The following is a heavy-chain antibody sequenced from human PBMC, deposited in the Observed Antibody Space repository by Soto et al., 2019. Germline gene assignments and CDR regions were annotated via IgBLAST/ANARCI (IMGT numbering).Heavy chain of an antibody. Sequence: PSETLSLTCTVSGGSISSSSYYWGWIRQPPGKGLEWIGSIYYSGSTYYNPSLKSRVTISVDTSKNQFSPKLSSVTAADTAVYYCARHVKVATIRANFDYWGQGTLVTVSS. J-gene: IGHJ4*02. V-gene: IGHV4-39*01. D-gene: IGHD5-12*01. CDR3: ARHVKVATIRANFDY. CDR2: IYYSGST. CDR1: GGSISSSSYY.